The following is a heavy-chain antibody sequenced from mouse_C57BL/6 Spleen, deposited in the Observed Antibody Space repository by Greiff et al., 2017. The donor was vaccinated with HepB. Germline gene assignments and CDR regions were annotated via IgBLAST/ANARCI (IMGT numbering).Heavy chain of an antibody. CDR3: ATYYGNFFAY. CDR1: GYAFSSSW. CDR2: IYPGDGDT. V-gene: IGHV1-82*01. J-gene: IGHJ3*01. D-gene: IGHD2-1*01. Sequence: VQRVESGPELVKPGASVKISCKASGYAFSSSWMNWVKQRPGKGLEWIGRIYPGDGDTNYNGKFKGKATLTADKSSSTAYMQLSSLTSEDSAVYFCATYYGNFFAYWGQGTLVTVSA.